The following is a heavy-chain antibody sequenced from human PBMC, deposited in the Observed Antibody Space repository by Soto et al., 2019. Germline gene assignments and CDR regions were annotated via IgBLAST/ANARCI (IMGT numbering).Heavy chain of an antibody. J-gene: IGHJ4*02. CDR1: GGSISSGDYY. D-gene: IGHD3-22*01. CDR3: ASGATHYYDSSGYSLGPFDY. Sequence: SETLSLTCTVSGGSISSGDYYWSWIRQPPGKGLEWIGYIYYSGSTYYNPSLKSRVTISVDTSKNQFSLKLSSVTAADTAVYYCASGATHYYDSSGYSLGPFDYWGQGTLVTSPQ. V-gene: IGHV4-30-4*01. CDR2: IYYSGST.